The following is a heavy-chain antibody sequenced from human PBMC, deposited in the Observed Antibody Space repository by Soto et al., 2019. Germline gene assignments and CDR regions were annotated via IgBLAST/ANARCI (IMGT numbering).Heavy chain of an antibody. CDR2: ISYDGSNR. CDR1: GFTFSNFG. J-gene: IGHJ6*02. CDR3: AKDVYSRYDQRGDYYGMDV. Sequence: QVQLVESGGGVVQPGRSLSLSCAASGFTFSNFGIHWVRQAPGKGLEWVAVISYDGSNRYYGDSVKGRFTISRDNSKNTLYLQMNSLRAEDTAVYYCAKDVYSRYDQRGDYYGMDVWGQGTTVTVSS. V-gene: IGHV3-30*18. D-gene: IGHD5-12*01.